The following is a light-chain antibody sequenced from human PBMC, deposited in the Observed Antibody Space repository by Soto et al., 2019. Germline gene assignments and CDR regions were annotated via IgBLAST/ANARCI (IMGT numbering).Light chain of an antibody. Sequence: DIVMTQSPDSLAVSLGERATINCKSSQSVLYSFNNKDCLAWYQQRPGQPPKLLIYWASTRKSGVPDRFSGSGSVTDFTLTICSLQAEDGAVYYCQQYFIPPYTFGQGTELEI. V-gene: IGKV4-1*01. CDR3: QQYFIPPYT. J-gene: IGKJ2*01. CDR1: QSVLYSFNNKDC. CDR2: WAS.